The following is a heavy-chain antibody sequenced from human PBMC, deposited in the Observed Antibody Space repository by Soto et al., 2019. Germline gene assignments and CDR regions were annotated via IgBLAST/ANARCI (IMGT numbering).Heavy chain of an antibody. V-gene: IGHV1-69*13. D-gene: IGHD2-15*01. CDR3: ARENWYCSGGSCYNRDYYYGMDV. CDR2: IIPIFGTA. Sequence: ASVKVSCKASGYTFTSYAISWVRQAPGQGLEWMGGIIPIFGTANYAQKFQGRVTITADESTSTAYMELSSLRSEDTAVYYCARENWYCSGGSCYNRDYYYGMDVWGQGTTVTVSS. J-gene: IGHJ6*02. CDR1: GYTFTSYA.